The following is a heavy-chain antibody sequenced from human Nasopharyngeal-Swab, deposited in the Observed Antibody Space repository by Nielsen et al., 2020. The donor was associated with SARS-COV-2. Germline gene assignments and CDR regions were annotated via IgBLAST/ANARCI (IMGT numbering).Heavy chain of an antibody. CDR3: ARDVGGRDNY. CDR1: GFTFSSYW. V-gene: IGHV3-74*01. CDR2: INTDGTTT. Sequence: GESLKISCAASGFTFSSYWMHWVRQPRGKRQQWVSRINTDGTTTNYADSVRGRFTISRDNAKNTLYLQMNSLRAEDTAVYYCARDVGGRDNYWGQGALVTVSS. J-gene: IGHJ4*02. D-gene: IGHD2-15*01.